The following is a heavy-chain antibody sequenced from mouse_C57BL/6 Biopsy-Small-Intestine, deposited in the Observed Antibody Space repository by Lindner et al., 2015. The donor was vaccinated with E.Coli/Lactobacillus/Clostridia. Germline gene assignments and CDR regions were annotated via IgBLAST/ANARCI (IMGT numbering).Heavy chain of an antibody. D-gene: IGHD6-1*01. J-gene: IGHJ3*01. V-gene: IGHV1-67*01. CDR1: GHSLTDVS. CDR3: TVERDLWGARFDS. Sequence: SVKVSCKVSGHSLTDVSIHWVRQTPAKTLEWMGGFDFEDGENIYPQKFQGRVTMTEDTSIGTAYMELRSLRSEDTAVYYCTVERDLWGARFDSWGQGTLVTVS. CDR2: FDFEDGEN.